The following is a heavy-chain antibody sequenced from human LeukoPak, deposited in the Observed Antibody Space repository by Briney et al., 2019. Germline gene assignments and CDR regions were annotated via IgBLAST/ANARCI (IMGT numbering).Heavy chain of an antibody. CDR3: ARARGPYSYFAY. D-gene: IGHD5-18*01. J-gene: IGHJ4*02. Sequence: SETLSLTCAVYGGSFSGYYWSWIRQPPGKGLEWIGEINHSGSTNYNPSLKSRVTISVDTSKNQFSLKLSSVTAADTAVYYCARARGPYSYFAYWGQGTLVTVSS. CDR1: GGSFSGYY. V-gene: IGHV4-34*01. CDR2: INHSGST.